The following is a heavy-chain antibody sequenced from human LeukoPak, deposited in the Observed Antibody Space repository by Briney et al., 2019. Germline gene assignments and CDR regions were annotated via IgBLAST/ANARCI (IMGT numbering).Heavy chain of an antibody. V-gene: IGHV1-2*02. J-gene: IGHJ4*02. D-gene: IGHD1-1*01. CDR1: GYTFXAYY. CDR2: INPNTGGT. Sequence: ASVNVSCKASGYTFXAYYMHWVRQAPGQGLEWMGWINPNTGGTNYAPKFQGRVTMTRDTSISTAYMVLSSLTFDDTAVYYCARDDNFQFDSWGQGTLVTVSS. CDR3: ARDDNFQFDS.